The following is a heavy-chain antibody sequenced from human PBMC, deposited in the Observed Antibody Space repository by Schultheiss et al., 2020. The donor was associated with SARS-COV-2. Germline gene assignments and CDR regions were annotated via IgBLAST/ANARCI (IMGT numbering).Heavy chain of an antibody. V-gene: IGHV3-23*01. CDR2: ISSSGSTI. Sequence: GGSLRLSCAASGFTFSSYAMSWVRQAPGKGLEWVSYISSSGSTIYYADSVKGRFTISRDNSKNTLYLQMNSLRAEDTAVYYCAKTGDGPPYYYYYMDVWGKGTTVTVSS. CDR1: GFTFSSYA. CDR3: AKTGDGPPYYYYYMDV. J-gene: IGHJ6*03.